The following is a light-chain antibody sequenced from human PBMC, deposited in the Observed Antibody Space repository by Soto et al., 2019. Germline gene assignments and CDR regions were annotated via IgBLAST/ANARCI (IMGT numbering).Light chain of an antibody. J-gene: IGKJ4*01. CDR2: AAS. CDR3: QKYNSAPLT. CDR1: LPISNY. Sequence: EIQLTQSPFSLSASVGDRVTLTCRASLPISNYLAWYQQNPGKIPTLLVYAASTVQAGVTSRFSGSGSRPDFTLTTSSLQAEDAAACYCQKYNSAPLTFCGGSKVDIK. V-gene: IGKV1-27*01.